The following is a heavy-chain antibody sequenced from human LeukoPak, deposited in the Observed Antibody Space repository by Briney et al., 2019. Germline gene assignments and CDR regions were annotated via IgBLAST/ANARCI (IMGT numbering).Heavy chain of an antibody. Sequence: PGGSLRLSCAASGFTFSSYGIHWVRQAPGKGLEWVAVISYDGSNKYYADSVKGRFTISRDNSKNTLYLQMNSLRAEDTAVYYCARGDDIVVVVAATFDYWGQGTLVTVSS. CDR1: GFTFSSYG. D-gene: IGHD2-15*01. CDR2: ISYDGSNK. J-gene: IGHJ4*02. CDR3: ARGDDIVVVVAATFDY. V-gene: IGHV3-30*03.